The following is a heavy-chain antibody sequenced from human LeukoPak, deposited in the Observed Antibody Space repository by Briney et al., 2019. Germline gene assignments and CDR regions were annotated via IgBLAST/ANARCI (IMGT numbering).Heavy chain of an antibody. CDR3: AKDKAPLYSGYDWDLDF. J-gene: IGHJ4*02. V-gene: IGHV3-9*01. Sequence: GGSPRLSCAASGFTFHQYAIHWVRQVPGKGLEWVSGISWNSGSIGYADSVKGRFTISRDSAKNSVYLQMNSLRPEDTALYYCAKDKAPLYSGYDWDLDFWGQGTPVTVSS. CDR1: GFTFHQYA. CDR2: ISWNSGSI. D-gene: IGHD5-12*01.